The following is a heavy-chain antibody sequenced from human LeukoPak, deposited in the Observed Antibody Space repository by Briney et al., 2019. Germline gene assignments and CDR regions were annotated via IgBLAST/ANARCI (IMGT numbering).Heavy chain of an antibody. CDR1: GSIFSNYW. Sequence: PGGSLRLSCAASGSIFSNYWMSWVRQTPGKGLEWVANIKQDGSEKYYVDSVKGRFTISRDNAKNSLYLQMNSLRAEDTAVYYCARYCSGNNCYAFDYWGQGTLVTVSS. V-gene: IGHV3-7*01. CDR3: ARYCSGNNCYAFDY. CDR2: IKQDGSEK. D-gene: IGHD2-15*01. J-gene: IGHJ4*02.